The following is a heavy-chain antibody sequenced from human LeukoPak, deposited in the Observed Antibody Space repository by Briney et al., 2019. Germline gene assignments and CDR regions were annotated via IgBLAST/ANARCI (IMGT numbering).Heavy chain of an antibody. CDR1: GFTFSNYP. J-gene: IGHJ4*02. CDR2: ITAGGGIT. V-gene: IGHV3-23*01. CDR3: ATSRRLRMEDGYYFDY. D-gene: IGHD5-12*01. Sequence: GGSLRLSCAASGFTFSNYPMSWVRQAPGKGLEWVSLITAGGGITYYADSVKGRFTISRDNSRDTPYLQMHSLSAEDTAVYYCATSRRLRMEDGYYFDYWGQGTLVTVSS.